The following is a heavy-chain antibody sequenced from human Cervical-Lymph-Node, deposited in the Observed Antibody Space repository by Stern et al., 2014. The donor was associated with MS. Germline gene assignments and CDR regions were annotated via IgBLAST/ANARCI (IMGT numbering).Heavy chain of an antibody. CDR3: ARQRYFDY. CDR1: GYTFTSYW. J-gene: IGHJ4*02. CDR2: IFPGGSDI. Sequence: EVQLVESGPEVKRPGESLKISCQASGYTFTSYWIGWVRQMPGKGLEWIAIIFPGGSDIRYSPSFQGQVTISAEKSSSTAYLQWNNLKALDTAIYYCARQRYFDYWGQGTLVTVSS. V-gene: IGHV5-51*01.